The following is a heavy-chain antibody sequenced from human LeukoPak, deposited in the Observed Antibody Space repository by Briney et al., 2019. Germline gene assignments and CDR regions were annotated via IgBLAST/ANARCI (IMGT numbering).Heavy chain of an antibody. V-gene: IGHV4-39*01. CDR1: GGSISSSSYY. Sequence: SETLSLTCTVSGGSISSSSYYWGWIRQPPGKGLEWIGSIYYSGCTYYNPSLKSRVTISVDTSKNQFSLKLSSVTAADTAVYYCARHLGYCSGGSCYSGNYYYYMDVWGKGTTVTVSS. J-gene: IGHJ6*03. CDR3: ARHLGYCSGGSCYSGNYYYYMDV. D-gene: IGHD2-15*01. CDR2: IYYSGCT.